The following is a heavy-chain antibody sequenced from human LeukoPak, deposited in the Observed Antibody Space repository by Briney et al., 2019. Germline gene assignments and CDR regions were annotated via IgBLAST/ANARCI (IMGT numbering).Heavy chain of an antibody. CDR1: GFTFSSYA. J-gene: IGHJ6*02. V-gene: IGHV3-30-3*01. Sequence: GGSLRLSCAASGFTFSSYAMHWVRQAPGKGLEWVAVISYDGSNKYYADSVKGRFTISRDNAKNSLYLQMNSLRAEDTAVYYCARDRMLRQLKNYYYYGMDVWGQGTTVTVSS. CDR3: ARDRMLRQLKNYYYYGMDV. D-gene: IGHD3-10*02. CDR2: ISYDGSNK.